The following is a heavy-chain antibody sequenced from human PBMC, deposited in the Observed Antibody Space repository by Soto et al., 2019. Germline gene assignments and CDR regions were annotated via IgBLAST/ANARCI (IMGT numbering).Heavy chain of an antibody. Sequence: QVQLQESGPGLVKPSETLSLTCTVSGASISGFYWSWIRKSAGKGLEWIGRIYATGTTDYNPSLTRRVMMSVDTSKKQFSLKLRSVTAADTAVYYCVRDGTKTVRDWFDPWGQGISVTVSS. CDR1: GASISGFY. CDR2: IYATGTT. CDR3: VRDGTKTVRDWFDP. D-gene: IGHD1-1*01. J-gene: IGHJ5*02. V-gene: IGHV4-4*07.